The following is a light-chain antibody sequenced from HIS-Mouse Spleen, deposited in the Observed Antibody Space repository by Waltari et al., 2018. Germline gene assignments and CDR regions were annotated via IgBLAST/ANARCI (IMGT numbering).Light chain of an antibody. CDR1: QGISNY. Sequence: DIQMTQSPSSLSASVGDRVTITCRASQGISNYLAWYQQKPGKVPKVLFYAASTLQSGVPSRFSGSGSGTDFTVTISSLQPEDVATYYCQKYNSAPRTFGQGTKVEIK. J-gene: IGKJ1*01. CDR3: QKYNSAPRT. CDR2: AAS. V-gene: IGKV1-27*01.